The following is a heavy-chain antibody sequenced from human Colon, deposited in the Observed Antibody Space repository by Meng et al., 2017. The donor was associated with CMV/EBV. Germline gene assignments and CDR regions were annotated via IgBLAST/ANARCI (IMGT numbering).Heavy chain of an antibody. CDR3: ARDNYYGMDV. CDR2: LKSDGSST. Sequence: GASLMISCAASGFIFRSYWMHWGRQAPGKGLGWVSRLKSDGSSTTYADSVKGRFTISRDNAKNTLYLQMNSLRGEDTAEYYCARDNYYGMDVWGQGTTVTVSS. CDR1: GFIFRSYW. J-gene: IGHJ6*02. V-gene: IGHV3-74*01.